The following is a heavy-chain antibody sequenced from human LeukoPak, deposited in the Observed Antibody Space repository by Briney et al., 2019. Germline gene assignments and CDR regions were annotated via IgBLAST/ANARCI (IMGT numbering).Heavy chain of an antibody. D-gene: IGHD3-16*01. V-gene: IGHV4-4*09. J-gene: IGHJ5*02. Sequence: SETLSLTCTVSGDPISSYYWSWIRQPPGKGLEWIGYIHTSGSTNYNPSLKSRVTISVDTSKNQFSLKLSSVTAADTAVYYCARRRMLGVSGGCCWFDPWGQGTLVTVSS. CDR1: GDPISSYY. CDR3: ARRRMLGVSGGCCWFDP. CDR2: IHTSGST.